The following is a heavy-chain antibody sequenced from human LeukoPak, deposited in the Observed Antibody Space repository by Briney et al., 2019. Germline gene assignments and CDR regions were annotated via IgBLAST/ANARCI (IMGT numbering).Heavy chain of an antibody. CDR1: GFTFSRFA. D-gene: IGHD3-22*01. J-gene: IGHJ4*02. Sequence: PGGSRRLSCSASGFTFSRFAMTWVRQLPGRGLEWVSSISGNGHQTYYADSVKGRFSVSRDNSKNILYLQMDSLRADDSALYYCAKDANYYDSGGYLIPFDYWGQGTLVTVTS. CDR3: AKDANYYDSGGYLIPFDY. CDR2: ISGNGHQT. V-gene: IGHV3-23*01.